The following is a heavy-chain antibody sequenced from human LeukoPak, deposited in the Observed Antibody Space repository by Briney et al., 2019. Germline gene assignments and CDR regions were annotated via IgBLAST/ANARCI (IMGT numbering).Heavy chain of an antibody. J-gene: IGHJ4*02. D-gene: IGHD3-16*01. CDR2: INHSGST. CDR3: ARGMNPYVPLRY. V-gene: IGHV4-34*01. Sequence: PSETLSLTCAVYGGSFSGYYWSWIRQPPGKGLEWIGEINHSGSTNYNPSLKSRVTISVDTSKNQFSLKLSSVTAADTAVYYCARGMNPYVPLRYWGQGTLVTVSS. CDR1: GGSFSGYY.